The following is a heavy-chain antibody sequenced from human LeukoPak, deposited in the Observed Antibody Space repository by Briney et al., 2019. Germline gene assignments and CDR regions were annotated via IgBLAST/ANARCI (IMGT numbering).Heavy chain of an antibody. CDR3: ARESESSGWYDY. J-gene: IGHJ4*02. Sequence: GGSLRLSCAAPGFMFHDYAIHWVRQAPGKGLEWVSLISGDGGSTFYADSVKGRFTISRDNSKNSLYLQMNSLRSDDTALYYCARESESSGWYDYWGQGTLVTVSS. CDR2: ISGDGGST. D-gene: IGHD6-19*01. V-gene: IGHV3-43*02. CDR1: GFMFHDYA.